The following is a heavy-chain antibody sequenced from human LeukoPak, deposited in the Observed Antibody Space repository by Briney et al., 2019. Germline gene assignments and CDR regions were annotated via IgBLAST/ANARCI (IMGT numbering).Heavy chain of an antibody. V-gene: IGHV3-23*01. Sequence: PGGSLGLSCAASGFTFSSYGMSWVRQAPGKGLEWVSAISGSGGSTYYADSVKGRFSISRDNSKNILYLQMNSLRAEDTAVYYCAKDRCSNGIGCYYYYMDVWGKGTTVTISS. CDR1: GFTFSSYG. J-gene: IGHJ6*03. D-gene: IGHD2-8*01. CDR2: ISGSGGST. CDR3: AKDRCSNGIGCYYYYMDV.